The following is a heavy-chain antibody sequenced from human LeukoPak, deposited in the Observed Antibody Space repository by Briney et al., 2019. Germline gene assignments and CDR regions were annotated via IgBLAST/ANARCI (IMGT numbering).Heavy chain of an antibody. CDR3: ARAQIPSRDDYYYYYGMDV. J-gene: IGHJ6*02. CDR2: MNPNSGNT. Sequence: ASVKVSCKASGYTFTSYDINWVRQATGQGLEWMGWMNPNSGNTGYAQKFQGRVTMTRNTSISTAYMELSSLRSEDTAVYYCARAQIPSRDDYYYYYGMDVWGQGTTVTVSS. V-gene: IGHV1-8*01. D-gene: IGHD6-13*01. CDR1: GYTFTSYD.